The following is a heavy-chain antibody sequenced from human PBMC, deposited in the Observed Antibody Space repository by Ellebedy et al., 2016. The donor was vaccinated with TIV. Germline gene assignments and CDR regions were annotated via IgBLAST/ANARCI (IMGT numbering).Heavy chain of an antibody. CDR3: AKSVAVAGSTWGYYGLDV. Sequence: MPSETLSLTCTVSGGSISSYYWSWIRQPPGKGLEWIGYIYYSGGTKYSPSLRSRVTISVDTSKNQFSLKLSSVTAADTAMYFCAKSVAVAGSTWGYYGLDVWGQGTTVTVSS. CDR1: GGSISSYY. CDR2: IYYSGGT. D-gene: IGHD6-19*01. V-gene: IGHV4-59*01. J-gene: IGHJ6*02.